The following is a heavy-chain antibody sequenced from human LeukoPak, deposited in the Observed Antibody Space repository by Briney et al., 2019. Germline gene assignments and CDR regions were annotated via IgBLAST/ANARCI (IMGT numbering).Heavy chain of an antibody. J-gene: IGHJ4*02. CDR1: GFTFSSYA. CDR3: AKSRGYSYGSNYYFDY. Sequence: GGSLRLSCTASGFTFSSYAMSWARQAPGKGLEWVSGISGSGGSTNDADSVKGRFTISRDNSKNTLYLQMNSLRAEDTAVYYCAKSRGYSYGSNYYFDYWGQGTLVTVSS. D-gene: IGHD5-18*01. V-gene: IGHV3-23*01. CDR2: ISGSGGST.